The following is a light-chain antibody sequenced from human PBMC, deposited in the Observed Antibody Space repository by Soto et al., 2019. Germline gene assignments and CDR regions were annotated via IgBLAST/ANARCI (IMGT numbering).Light chain of an antibody. J-gene: IGLJ2*01. CDR2: DNI. CDR3: GTWDSSLSAVV. V-gene: IGLV1-51*01. CDR1: NSNIGNNY. Sequence: QSVLTQPPSVSAAPGQKVTISCSGSNSNIGNNYVSWYQQLPGTAPKLLIYDNIKRPSGIPDRFSGSKSGTSATLGITGLQTGDEADYYCGTWDSSLSAVVFGGGTQLTVL.